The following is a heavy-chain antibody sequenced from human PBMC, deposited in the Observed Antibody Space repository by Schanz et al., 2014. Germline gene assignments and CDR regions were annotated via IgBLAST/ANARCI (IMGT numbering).Heavy chain of an antibody. V-gene: IGHV3-33*08. CDR2: INSDGTKR. J-gene: IGHJ3*02. CDR1: GFTLSSYG. D-gene: IGHD2-21*01. CDR3: ARDGYSVVVISPTESFDI. Sequence: QVRLVESGGGVVQPGRSLRLSCAASGFTLSSYGMHWVRQAPGKGLEWVAFINSDGTKRFYADSVKSRFTISRDNSRNTLYLQMNSLRAEDTAVYYCARDGYSVVVISPTESFDIWGQGTIVT.